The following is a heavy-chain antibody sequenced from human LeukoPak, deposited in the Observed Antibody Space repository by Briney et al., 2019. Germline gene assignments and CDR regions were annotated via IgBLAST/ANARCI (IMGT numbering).Heavy chain of an antibody. V-gene: IGHV1-8*02. Sequence: ASVKVSCKASGYTFTGYYMHWVRQAPGQGLEWMGRINPNSGNTGYAQKFQGRVTMTRNTSISTAYMELSSLRSEDTAVYYCARGRKWRYGSGSYYHYWGQGTLVTVSS. CDR2: INPNSGNT. CDR3: ARGRKWRYGSGSYYHY. D-gene: IGHD3-10*01. CDR1: GYTFTGYY. J-gene: IGHJ4*02.